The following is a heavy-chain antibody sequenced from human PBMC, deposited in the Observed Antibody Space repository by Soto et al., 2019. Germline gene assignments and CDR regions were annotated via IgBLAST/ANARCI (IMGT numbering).Heavy chain of an antibody. CDR2: IYYSGST. V-gene: IGHV4-59*08. Sequence: SETLSLTCTVSGGSISSYYWSWIRQPPGKGLEWIGYIYYSGSTNYNPSLKSRVTISVDTSKNQFSLKLSSVTAADTAVYYCARHLGLRFGQLSDAFDIWGQGTMVTVSS. D-gene: IGHD3-10*01. J-gene: IGHJ3*02. CDR1: GGSISSYY. CDR3: ARHLGLRFGQLSDAFDI.